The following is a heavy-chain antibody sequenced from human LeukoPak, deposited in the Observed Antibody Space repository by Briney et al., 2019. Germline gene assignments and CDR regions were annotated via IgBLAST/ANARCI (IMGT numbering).Heavy chain of an antibody. CDR2: ISSSSNTI. Sequence: GGSLRLSCAASGFTFSSYGMHWVRQAPGKGPEWVSYISSSSNTIYYADSVKGRFTISRDNSKNTLYLQMNSLRAEDTAVYYCARLNYDSSTHYSNYFDYWGQGTLVTVSS. V-gene: IGHV3-48*01. CDR3: ARLNYDSSTHYSNYFDY. CDR1: GFTFSSYG. J-gene: IGHJ4*02. D-gene: IGHD3-22*01.